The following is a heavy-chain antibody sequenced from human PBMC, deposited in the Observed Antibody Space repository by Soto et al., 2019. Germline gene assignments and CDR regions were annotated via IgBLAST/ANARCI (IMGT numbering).Heavy chain of an antibody. Sequence: EVQLMESGGGLVPPGGSLRLSCAASGFTFSSYWMHWVRQAPGKGLVWVSRINSDGSSTSYADSVKGRFTISRDNAKNTLYLQMNSLRAEDTAVYYCAGGFIYGDSLDYWGEGTLVTVSS. J-gene: IGHJ4*02. D-gene: IGHD4-17*01. CDR1: GFTFSSYW. CDR3: AGGFIYGDSLDY. CDR2: INSDGSST. V-gene: IGHV3-74*01.